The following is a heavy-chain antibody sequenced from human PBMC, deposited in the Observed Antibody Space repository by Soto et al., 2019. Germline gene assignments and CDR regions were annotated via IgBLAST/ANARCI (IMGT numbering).Heavy chain of an antibody. Sequence: QVQLVQSGAEVKKPGSSVKVSCKASGGTFSSYAISWVRQAPGQGLEWMGGIIPIFGTANYAQKFQGRVTITADKSTSTAYRELSSLRSEDTAVYYCARAHRDYYDSSGYSNFDYWGQGTLVTVSS. D-gene: IGHD3-22*01. CDR1: GGTFSSYA. V-gene: IGHV1-69*06. J-gene: IGHJ4*02. CDR3: ARAHRDYYDSSGYSNFDY. CDR2: IIPIFGTA.